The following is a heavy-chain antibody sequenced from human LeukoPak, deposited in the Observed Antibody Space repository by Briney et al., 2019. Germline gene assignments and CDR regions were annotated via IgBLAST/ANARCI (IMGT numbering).Heavy chain of an antibody. D-gene: IGHD1-14*01. CDR1: GYTFTNNG. CDR3: ARDIFGTSRPSDY. Sequence: GASVKVSCKASGYTFTNNGITWVRQAPGQGLEWIGWISAYHGNTDYAQKLQGRVTITRDTSATTAYMELSSLRSEDTAVYYCARDIFGTSRPSDYWGQGTLVTVSS. CDR2: ISAYHGNT. J-gene: IGHJ4*02. V-gene: IGHV1-18*01.